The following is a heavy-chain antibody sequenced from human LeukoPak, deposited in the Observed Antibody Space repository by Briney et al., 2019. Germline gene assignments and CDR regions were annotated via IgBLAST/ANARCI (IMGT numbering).Heavy chain of an antibody. D-gene: IGHD1-7*01. CDR2: INHSGST. CDR1: GGSFSGYY. CDR3: ARSVGITGTPFDY. Sequence: SETLSLTCAVYGGSFSGYYWSWIRQPPGKGLEWIGEINHSGSTNYNPSLKSRVTMSVDTSKNQFSLKLSSVTAADTAVYYCARSVGITGTPFDYWGQGTLVTVSS. V-gene: IGHV4-34*01. J-gene: IGHJ4*02.